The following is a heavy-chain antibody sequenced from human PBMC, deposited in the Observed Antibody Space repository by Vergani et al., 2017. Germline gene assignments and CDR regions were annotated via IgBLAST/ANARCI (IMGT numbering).Heavy chain of an antibody. J-gene: IGHJ6*02. V-gene: IGHV3-23*01. CDR3: AKANPRNSGYEYLAYYDAMDV. CDR1: GFTFNHYA. Sequence: EVQLLESGGDLVQPGGSLRLSCAASGFTFNHYAMNWVRQAPGKGLEWVSGISGSGGSTYYAGSVKGRFTISRDSSKNTVYLQMNSLSAGDTAVYYCAKANPRNSGYEYLAYYDAMDVWGQGTTVTVSS. CDR2: ISGSGGST. D-gene: IGHD5-12*01.